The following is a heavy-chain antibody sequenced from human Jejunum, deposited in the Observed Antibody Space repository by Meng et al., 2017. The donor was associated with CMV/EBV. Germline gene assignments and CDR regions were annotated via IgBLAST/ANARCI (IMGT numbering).Heavy chain of an antibody. V-gene: IGHV3-48*03. CDR3: ARLYSSSSYRFDP. J-gene: IGHJ5*02. CDR1: GFTFSSYE. Sequence: SGFTFSSYEMNWVRQAPGKGLEWVSYISSSGSTIYYADSVKGRFTISRDNAKNSLYLQMNSLRAEDTAVYYCARLYSSSSYRFDPWGQGTRVTVSS. D-gene: IGHD6-6*01. CDR2: ISSSGSTI.